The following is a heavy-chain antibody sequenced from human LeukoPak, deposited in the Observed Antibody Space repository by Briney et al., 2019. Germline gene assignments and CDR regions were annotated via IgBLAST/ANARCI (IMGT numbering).Heavy chain of an antibody. V-gene: IGHV4-30-4*08. D-gene: IGHD2-2*02. CDR2: IYYSGST. Sequence: SETLSLTCTVSGGSISSGDYYWSWIRQPPGKGLEWIVYIYYSGSTYYNPSLKSRVTISVDTSKNQFSLKLSSVTAVDTAVYYCARVRYCSSTSCYTYYYYMDVWGKGTTVTVSS. J-gene: IGHJ6*03. CDR1: GGSISSGDYY. CDR3: ARVRYCSSTSCYTYYYYMDV.